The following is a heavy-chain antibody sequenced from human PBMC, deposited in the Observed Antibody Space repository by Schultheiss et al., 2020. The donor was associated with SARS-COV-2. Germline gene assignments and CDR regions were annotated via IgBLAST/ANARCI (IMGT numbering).Heavy chain of an antibody. Sequence: SVKVSCKASGGTFSNSAISWVRQAPGQGLEWMGGIIPFFPTSNYAHQFQGRVTMTRDTSTSTVYMELSSLRSDDTAVYYCARIGRYSGSYGYWGQGTLVTVSS. CDR3: ARIGRYSGSYGY. V-gene: IGHV1-69*05. J-gene: IGHJ1*01. CDR1: GGTFSNSA. CDR2: IIPFFPTS. D-gene: IGHD1-26*01.